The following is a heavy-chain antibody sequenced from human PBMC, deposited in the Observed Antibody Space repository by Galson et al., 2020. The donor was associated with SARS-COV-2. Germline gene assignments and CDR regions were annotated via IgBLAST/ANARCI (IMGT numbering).Heavy chain of an antibody. CDR1: GYTFTGYY. V-gene: IGHV1-2*04. CDR2: INPNSGGT. CDR3: AIPVRDFEHPISDRYGMDV. D-gene: IGHD3-9*01. Sequence: ASVKVSCKASGYTFTGYYMHWVRQAPGQGLEWMGWINPNSGGTNYAQKFQGWVTMTRDTSISTAYMERRRLRSDDTAVYYCAIPVRDFEHPISDRYGMDVWGQGTTVTVSS. J-gene: IGHJ6*02.